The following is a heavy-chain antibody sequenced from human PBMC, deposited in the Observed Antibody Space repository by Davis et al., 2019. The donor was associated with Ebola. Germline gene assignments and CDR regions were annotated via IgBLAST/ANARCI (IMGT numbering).Heavy chain of an antibody. V-gene: IGHV1-18*01. J-gene: IGHJ6*02. CDR3: ARGSVATMDHYYYGMDV. CDR1: GYTFTSYG. Sequence: ASVKVSCKASGYTFTSYGISWVRQAPGQGLEWMGWISAYNGNTNYAQKLQGRVTMTTDTSTSTAYMELRSLRSDDTAVYYCARGSVATMDHYYYGMDVWGQGTTVTVSS. D-gene: IGHD5-12*01. CDR2: ISAYNGNT.